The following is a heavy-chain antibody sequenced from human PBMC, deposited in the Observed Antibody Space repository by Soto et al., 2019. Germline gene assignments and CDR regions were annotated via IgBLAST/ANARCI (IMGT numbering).Heavy chain of an antibody. CDR2: ISSSSSTI. D-gene: IGHD6-6*01. CDR3: ARPEYSSSSYGMDV. CDR1: GFTFSSYS. Sequence: SLRLSCAASGFTFSSYSMNWVRQAPGKGLEWVSYISSSSSTIYYADSVKGRFTISRDNAKNSLYLQMNSLRDEDTAVYYCARPEYSSSSYGMDVWGQGTTVTVAS. V-gene: IGHV3-48*02. J-gene: IGHJ6*02.